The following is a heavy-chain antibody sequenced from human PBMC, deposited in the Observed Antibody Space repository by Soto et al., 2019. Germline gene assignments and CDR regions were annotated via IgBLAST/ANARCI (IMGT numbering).Heavy chain of an antibody. CDR3: ARPFDYLLYYFDY. J-gene: IGHJ4*02. V-gene: IGHV3-30-3*01. Sequence: QVQLVDSGGALVQPGLSLSLACAASGFTCSSYPMHSICQAPGKCLERVAVISYAGSTKYYAESVKGRVTIARDKSKTTPYVQMHSLRAGDPAVYYFARPFDYLLYYFDYWGQGTLVTVSS. CDR1: GFTCSSYP. D-gene: IGHD3-9*01. CDR2: ISYAGSTK.